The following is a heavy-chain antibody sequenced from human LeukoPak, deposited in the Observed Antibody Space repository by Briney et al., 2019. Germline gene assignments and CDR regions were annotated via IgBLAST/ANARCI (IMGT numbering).Heavy chain of an antibody. CDR2: IIPIFGTA. CDR1: GGTFSSYA. CDR3: AREGYCGGDCYSHDAFDI. J-gene: IGHJ3*02. Sequence: SVKVSCKASGGTFSSYAISWVRQAPGQGLEWMGGIIPIFGTANYAQKFQGRVTITADESTSTAYMELSSLRSEDTAVYYCAREGYCGGDCYSHDAFDIWGQGTTVTVSS. V-gene: IGHV1-69*13. D-gene: IGHD2-21*02.